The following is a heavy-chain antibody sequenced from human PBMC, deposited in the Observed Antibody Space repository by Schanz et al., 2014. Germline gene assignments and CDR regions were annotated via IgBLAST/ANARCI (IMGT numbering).Heavy chain of an antibody. D-gene: IGHD6-19*01. CDR1: GFTFDDYT. J-gene: IGHJ4*02. CDR2: VTWDGGYT. V-gene: IGHV3-43*01. CDR3: AKDLISGWSGFDY. Sequence: EVQLVESGGVVVQPGGSLRLSCADSGFTFDDYTMHWVRQPPGKGLEWVSLVTWDGGYTYYADSVKGRFTISRDNSKNTLYLLMNSLRAEDTAVYYCAKDLISGWSGFDYWGQGTLVTVSS.